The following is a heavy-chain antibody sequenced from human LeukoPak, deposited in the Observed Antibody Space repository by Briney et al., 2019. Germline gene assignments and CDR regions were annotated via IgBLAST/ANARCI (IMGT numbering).Heavy chain of an antibody. Sequence: GGSLRLSCAASGFTFSHCGMHWVRQAPGKGLEWVALIWNDGSKKYYSDSVNGRFTVSRDNSKDTLYLQMNSLRAEDTAVYYCVRGGGSCCRFNAFDIWGQGTMVTVSS. V-gene: IGHV3-33*01. D-gene: IGHD2-15*01. CDR1: GFTFSHCG. CDR2: IWNDGSKK. CDR3: VRGGGSCCRFNAFDI. J-gene: IGHJ3*02.